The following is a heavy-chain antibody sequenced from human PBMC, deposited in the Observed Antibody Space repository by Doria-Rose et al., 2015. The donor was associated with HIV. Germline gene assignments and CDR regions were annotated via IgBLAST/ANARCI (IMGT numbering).Heavy chain of an antibody. CDR3: ARGLLRGGWNDVDYYYGMDV. Sequence: QVQLQESGAGLVKPSETLSLTCAVFGGSFSGYYWSWIRQPPGKGLEWIGEINHSGSTNYITSLKSRVTISLDTSKTLFSGRLSSVTAADTAVYYCARGLLRGGWNDVDYYYGMDVWGQGTTVTVSS. CDR1: GGSFSGYY. CDR2: INHSGST. J-gene: IGHJ6*02. V-gene: IGHV4-34*01. D-gene: IGHD1-1*01.